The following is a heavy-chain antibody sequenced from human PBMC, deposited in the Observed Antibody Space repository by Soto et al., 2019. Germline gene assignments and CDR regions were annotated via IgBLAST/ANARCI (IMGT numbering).Heavy chain of an antibody. Sequence: QVQLVESGGGVVQPGRSLRLSCAASGFTFSSYGMHWVRQPPGKGLEWVAAISYDGSNKYYADSVKGRFTISRDSSKNTLYLQMNSLRAEDTAVYYCAKEYYGSGSYYKADYYFDYWGQGTLVTVSS. J-gene: IGHJ4*02. CDR2: ISYDGSNK. V-gene: IGHV3-30*18. CDR1: GFTFSSYG. CDR3: AKEYYGSGSYYKADYYFDY. D-gene: IGHD3-10*01.